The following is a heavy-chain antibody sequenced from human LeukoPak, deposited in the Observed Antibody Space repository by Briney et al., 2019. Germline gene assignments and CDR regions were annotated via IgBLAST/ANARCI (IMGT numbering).Heavy chain of an antibody. D-gene: IGHD2-2*01. CDR1: GYTFTDYY. J-gene: IGHJ4*02. CDR2: INPHTGGT. CDR3: ARTYCSSSSCYAGFDY. Sequence: ASVKVSCKASGYTFTDYYMHWVRQAPGQGLEWMGWINPHTGGTNFPQKFQGRVTMTRDTSISTGYMEVNWLTSDDTAVYFCARTYCSSSSCYAGFDYWGQGTLLTVSS. V-gene: IGHV1-2*02.